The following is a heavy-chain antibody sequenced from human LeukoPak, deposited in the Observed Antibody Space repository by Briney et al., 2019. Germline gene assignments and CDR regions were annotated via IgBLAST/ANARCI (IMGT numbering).Heavy chain of an antibody. V-gene: IGHV3-53*01. D-gene: IGHD5-18*01. CDR3: ARPIQPQLLKGYFDY. CDR1: WLTVVNNY. Sequence: PGGSLRLSCAASWLTVVNNYMSWVRQAPGKGLEWVSMIYTTAPTYYADSVRRRFTITRHNSKNTLYLKMTRLTVDNTPVYDCARPIQPQLLKGYFDYWGQGTLVTVSS. J-gene: IGHJ4*02. CDR2: IYTTAPT.